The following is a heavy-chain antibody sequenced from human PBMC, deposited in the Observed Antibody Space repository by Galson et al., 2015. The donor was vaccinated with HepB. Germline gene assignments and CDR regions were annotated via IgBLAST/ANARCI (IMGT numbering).Heavy chain of an antibody. V-gene: IGHV1-18*01. D-gene: IGHD6-13*01. J-gene: IGHJ6*02. CDR1: GYTFTSYG. Sequence: SVKVSCKASGYTFTSYGISWVRQAPGQGLEWMGWISAYNGNTNYAQKLQGRVTMTTDTSTSTAYMELRSLRSDDTAVYYCARDGEFRRAAASSTTYYYYYGMDVWGQGTTVTVSS. CDR2: ISAYNGNT. CDR3: ARDGEFRRAAASSTTYYYYYGMDV.